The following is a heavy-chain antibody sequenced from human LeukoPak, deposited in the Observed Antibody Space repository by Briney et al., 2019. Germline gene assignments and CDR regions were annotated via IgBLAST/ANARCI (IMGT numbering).Heavy chain of an antibody. CDR1: GYTLISYY. CDR3: ARDYSGFKN. CDR2: INPSGGST. Sequence: ASVKVSCKASGYTLISYYMHWVRQAPGQGLEWMGIINPSGGSTTYAQKFQGRVTMTRDTSTSTVYMELNSLRSEDTAVYYCARDYSGFKNWGQGTLVTVSS. J-gene: IGHJ4*02. V-gene: IGHV1-46*01. D-gene: IGHD6-19*01.